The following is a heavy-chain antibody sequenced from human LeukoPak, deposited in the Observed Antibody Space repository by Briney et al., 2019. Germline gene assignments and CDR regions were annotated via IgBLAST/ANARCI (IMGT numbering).Heavy chain of an antibody. V-gene: IGHV3-23*01. CDR3: AGGNTWPGLSY. J-gene: IGHJ4*02. Sequence: GGSLRLSCAASGFTFSTYAMSWVRQAPGKGLEWVSGIIGSGGSTDYADSVKGRFTISRDKSKNTLYLQMNTLRAEDTAVYFCAGGNTWPGLSYWGQGTLLTVSS. CDR2: IIGSGGST. CDR1: GFTFSTYA. D-gene: IGHD6-25*01.